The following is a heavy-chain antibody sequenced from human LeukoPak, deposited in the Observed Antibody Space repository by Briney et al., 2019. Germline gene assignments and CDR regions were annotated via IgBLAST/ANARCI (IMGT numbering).Heavy chain of an antibody. CDR2: ISGSDAST. CDR1: GFTFSSYA. CDR3: AKDVTYYFGSGSNPNWFDP. V-gene: IGHV3-23*01. D-gene: IGHD3-10*01. Sequence: GGSLRLSCAASGFTFSSYAMSWVRQTPGKGLEWVSGISGSDASTYYTDSVKGRVTISRDNSKNTLYLHMNSLRAEDTAVYYCAKDVTYYFGSGSNPNWFDPWGQGTLVTVSS. J-gene: IGHJ5*02.